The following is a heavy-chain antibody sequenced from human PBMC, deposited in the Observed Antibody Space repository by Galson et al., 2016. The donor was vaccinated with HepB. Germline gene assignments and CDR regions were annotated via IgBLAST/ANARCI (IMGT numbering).Heavy chain of an antibody. V-gene: IGHV4-31*03. Sequence: TLSLTCTVSGGSISSGGYYWSWIRQHPGKGLEWIGYISHSGSTYYNPSLKSRVSISVDTSKNQFSLRLSSVTAADTAVYYCARDVWLPLSGMDVWGQGTTVTVSS. J-gene: IGHJ6*02. CDR3: ARDVWLPLSGMDV. CDR2: ISHSGST. CDR1: GGSISSGGYY. D-gene: IGHD3-10*01.